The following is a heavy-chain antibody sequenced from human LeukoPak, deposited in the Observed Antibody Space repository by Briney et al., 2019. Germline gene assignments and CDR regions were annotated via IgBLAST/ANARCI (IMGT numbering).Heavy chain of an antibody. CDR2: IYYSGST. Sequence: PSETLSLTCTVSGGSISSYYWSWIRQPPGKGLEWIGYIYYSGSTNYNPSLKSRVTISVDTSKNQFSLKLSSVTAADTAVYYCARHISRRWLGAIFDYWGQGTLVTVSS. D-gene: IGHD5-24*01. J-gene: IGHJ4*02. CDR3: ARHISRRWLGAIFDY. CDR1: GGSISSYY. V-gene: IGHV4-59*08.